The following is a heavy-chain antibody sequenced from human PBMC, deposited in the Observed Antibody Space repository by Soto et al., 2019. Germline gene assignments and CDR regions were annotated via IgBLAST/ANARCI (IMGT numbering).Heavy chain of an antibody. J-gene: IGHJ4*02. CDR2: ISYDGTNK. Sequence: AGGSLRLSCAASGFTFSTYAMHWVRRAPGKGLEWVAVISYDGTNKDYADSVKGRFTISRDNSKNTLYLQMNSLRAEDTAVYYCARDPRYYDILTGYDIAYYFDYWGQGTLVTVSS. CDR1: GFTFSTYA. CDR3: ARDPRYYDILTGYDIAYYFDY. D-gene: IGHD3-9*01. V-gene: IGHV3-30-3*01.